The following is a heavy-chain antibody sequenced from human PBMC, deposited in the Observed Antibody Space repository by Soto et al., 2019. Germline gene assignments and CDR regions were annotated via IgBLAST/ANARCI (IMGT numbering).Heavy chain of an antibody. D-gene: IGHD2-15*01. J-gene: IGHJ5*02. CDR2: INPDNGNT. V-gene: IGHV1-3*01. CDR1: GYTFTRHT. Sequence: ASVKVSCKASGYTFTRHTMNWVRQAPGQRLEWMGWINPDNGNTKSSQKFQDRVIITRDTSASTAYMDLSSLRSGDTAVYYCARGIATGQLDPWGQGTLVTVSS. CDR3: ARGIATGQLDP.